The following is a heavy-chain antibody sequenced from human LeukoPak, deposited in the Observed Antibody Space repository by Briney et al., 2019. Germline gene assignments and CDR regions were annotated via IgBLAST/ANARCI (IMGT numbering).Heavy chain of an antibody. V-gene: IGHV1-2*02. CDR1: GYTFTDYY. J-gene: IGHJ5*02. CDR3: SRATFLFCRGITCFLAS. D-gene: IGHD2-15*01. Sequence: ASVKVSCKASGYTFTDYYMHWVRQAPGQGFEWMGWINPNDGDTNYAQKCQGRVTMTRDTSISTAHMEVSGLRSDDTTVYYCSRATFLFCRGITCFLASWAGGTLVTVPS. CDR2: INPNDGDT.